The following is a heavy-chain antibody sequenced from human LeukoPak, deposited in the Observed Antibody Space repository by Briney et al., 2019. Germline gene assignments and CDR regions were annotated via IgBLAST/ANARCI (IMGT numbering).Heavy chain of an antibody. CDR1: GYIFTSYW. CDR3: ARQDRFPITAAGRGFPLDY. V-gene: IGHV5-51*01. J-gene: IGHJ4*01. D-gene: IGHD6-13*01. CDR2: IYPGDSDT. Sequence: KTGESLQISCKDSGYIFTSYWIAWVRQLPGKGLEWMGTIYPGDSDTRYSPSFQGQATISADKSISTAYLQWRSLKASDTAMYYCARQDRFPITAAGRGFPLDYWGQGTLVTVSS.